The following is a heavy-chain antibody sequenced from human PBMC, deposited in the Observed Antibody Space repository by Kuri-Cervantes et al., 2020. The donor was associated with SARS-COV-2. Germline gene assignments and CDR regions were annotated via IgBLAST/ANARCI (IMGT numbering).Heavy chain of an antibody. CDR3: ARLPVSGDHYFDY. Sequence: KVSCKGSGYKFHAYWIAWVRQMPGKDLECMGIIYPADSDTRYSPSFQGQVTISADKSINTAYLQWNNLKASDTAMYYCARLPVSGDHYFDYWGQGTPVTVSS. D-gene: IGHD2-21*01. J-gene: IGHJ4*02. CDR2: IYPADSDT. V-gene: IGHV5-51*01. CDR1: GYKFHAYW.